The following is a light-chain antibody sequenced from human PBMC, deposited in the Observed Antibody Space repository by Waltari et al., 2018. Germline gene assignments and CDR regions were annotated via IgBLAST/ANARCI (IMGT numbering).Light chain of an antibody. CDR2: WAS. J-gene: IGKJ2*01. CDR1: QSVLYSSNNKNY. CDR3: QQYYSTPPMYT. Sequence: DIVMTQSPDSLAVSLGEMAIINCKSSQSVLYSSNNKNYLAWYQQKPGQPPKLLIYWASTRESGVPDRFSGSGSGTDFTLTISSLQAEDVAVYYCQQYYSTPPMYTFGQGTKLEIK. V-gene: IGKV4-1*01.